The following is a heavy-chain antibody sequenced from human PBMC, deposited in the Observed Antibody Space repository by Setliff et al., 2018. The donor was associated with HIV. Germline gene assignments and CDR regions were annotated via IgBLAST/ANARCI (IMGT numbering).Heavy chain of an antibody. D-gene: IGHD3-3*01. J-gene: IGHJ3*01. CDR1: GGSISRHY. CDR3: AKEGGLYFGMLIHDAIDL. V-gene: IGHV4-59*11. Sequence: PSETLSLPCTVSGGSISRHYWSWIRQTPGKGLEWIGGIYYSGSTNYNPSLKSRDTLSLETSKNQFPLKLTSVTAADTAVYYCAKEGGLYFGMLIHDAIDLWGQGTMVTVSS. CDR2: IYYSGST.